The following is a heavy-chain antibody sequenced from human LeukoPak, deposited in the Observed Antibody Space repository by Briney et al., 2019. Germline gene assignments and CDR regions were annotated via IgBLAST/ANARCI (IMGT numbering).Heavy chain of an antibody. J-gene: IGHJ4*02. V-gene: IGHV4-59*01. CDR3: ARASEGIGYFDT. CDR1: GASFSNDY. D-gene: IGHD3-16*01. CDR2: IYHNGRT. Sequence: SETLSLTCTVSGASFSNDYWSWVRQAPGKGLEWIGYIYHNGRTNYNPSLMSRITMSIDTSQKQFSLKLISVTAADTAVYYCARASEGIGYFDTWGRGSLVTVSS.